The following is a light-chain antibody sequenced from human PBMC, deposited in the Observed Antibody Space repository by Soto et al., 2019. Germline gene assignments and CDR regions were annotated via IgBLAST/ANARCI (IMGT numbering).Light chain of an antibody. CDR3: QQYGSLPKT. V-gene: IGKV3-20*01. CDR1: QSLSSSY. CDR2: DAS. Sequence: EIVLTQSPGTLSLSPGERATLSCRASQSLSSSYLGWFQQKPGQAPRLLIYDASSRATGIPDRFSGSGSGTDFTLTISRLGPEDFAVYYCQQYGSLPKTFGQGTKVESK. J-gene: IGKJ1*01.